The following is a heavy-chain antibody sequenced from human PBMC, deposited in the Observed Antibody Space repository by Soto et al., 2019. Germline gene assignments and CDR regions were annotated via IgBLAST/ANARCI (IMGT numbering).Heavy chain of an antibody. CDR2: ISAHNGNT. CDR1: GYTFTSYG. J-gene: IGHJ4*02. V-gene: IGHV1-18*01. CDR3: ARGRYGDY. Sequence: QVHLVQSGAEVKKPGASVKVSCKASGYTFTSYGITWVRQAPGQGLEWMGWISAHNGNTDYAQKRKGRVIVIRDTSTSTAYMELRSLISDDTAVYYCARGRYGDYWGQGALVTVSS. D-gene: IGHD1-1*01.